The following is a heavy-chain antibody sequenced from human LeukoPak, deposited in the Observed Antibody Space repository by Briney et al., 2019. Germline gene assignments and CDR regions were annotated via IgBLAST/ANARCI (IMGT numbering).Heavy chain of an antibody. CDR1: GFTFSNYS. V-gene: IGHV3-7*03. D-gene: IGHD3-16*01. Sequence: GGSLRLSCAASGFTFSNYSMNWVRQAPGKGLEWVASINHNGNVNYYVDSVKGRFTISRDNAKNSLYLQMSNLRAEDTAVYFCARGGGLDVWGQGAAVTVSS. CDR3: ARGGGLDV. J-gene: IGHJ6*02. CDR2: INHNGNVN.